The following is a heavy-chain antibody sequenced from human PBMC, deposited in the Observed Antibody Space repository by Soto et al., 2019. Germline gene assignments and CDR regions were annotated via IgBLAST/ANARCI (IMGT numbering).Heavy chain of an antibody. CDR3: AYRAAEESWCSSANCFLTAFDF. CDR1: GFAFSSYA. CDR2: ISGGGYRT. J-gene: IGHJ3*01. V-gene: IGHV3-23*01. D-gene: IGHD2-2*01. Sequence: GSLRLSCAASGFAFSSYAISWVRKTPGEGLEWVSAISGGGYRTYYADSVKGRFTVSRDSSKSTLFLQMNSLRAEDTAVYYCAYRAAEESWCSSANCFLTAFDFWGQGTMVTVSS.